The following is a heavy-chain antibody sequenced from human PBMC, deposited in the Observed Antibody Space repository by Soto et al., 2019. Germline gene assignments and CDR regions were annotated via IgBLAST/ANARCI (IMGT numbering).Heavy chain of an antibody. CDR2: IIPIFGTA. V-gene: IGHV1-69*13. CDR3: ARASQGGSYLL. Sequence: GTSVKVCWKAPGGTNNSKSISSLRQAPKQGREWMGGIIPIFGTANYAQKSQGSVTITADESTSTAYMALSSLRSEDTASYYCARASQGGSYLLWGQGTPVSVYS. D-gene: IGHD1-26*01. J-gene: IGHJ4*02. CDR1: GGTNNSKS.